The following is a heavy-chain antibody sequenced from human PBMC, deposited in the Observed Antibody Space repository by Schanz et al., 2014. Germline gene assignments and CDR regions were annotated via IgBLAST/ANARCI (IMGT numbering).Heavy chain of an antibody. Sequence: EVQLVESGGGLVQPGGSLRLSCAASGFTFSDHYMDWVRQAPGKGLEWVARVRNKNNRYTTEYAASVKGRFTISRDDSRTTLYLQMNSLKTEDTATYYCARRAACSRYGCAFDSWGQGTLVTVSS. CDR2: VRNKNNRYTT. J-gene: IGHJ4*02. CDR3: ARRAACSRYGCAFDS. D-gene: IGHD3-22*01. V-gene: IGHV3-72*01. CDR1: GFTFSDHY.